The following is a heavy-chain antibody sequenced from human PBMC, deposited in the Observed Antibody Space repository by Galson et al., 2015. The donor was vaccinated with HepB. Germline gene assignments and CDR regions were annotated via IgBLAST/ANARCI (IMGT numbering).Heavy chain of an antibody. J-gene: IGHJ5*02. CDR2: IWYDGSNK. V-gene: IGHV3-33*08. Sequence: SLRLSCAASGFTFSSYGMHWVRQAPGKGLEWAAVIWYDGSNKYYADSVKGRFTISRDNSKNTLYLQMNSLRAEDTAVYYCARDKKAVAEGWYNWFDPWGQGTLVTVSS. CDR1: GFTFSSYG. CDR3: ARDKKAVAEGWYNWFDP. D-gene: IGHD6-19*01.